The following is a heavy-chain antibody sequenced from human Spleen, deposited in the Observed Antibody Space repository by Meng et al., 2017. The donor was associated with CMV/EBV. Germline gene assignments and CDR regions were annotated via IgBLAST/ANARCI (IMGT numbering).Heavy chain of an antibody. CDR1: GYFFSDHF. CDR3: ARDHAWGADY. J-gene: IGHJ4*02. D-gene: IGHD7-27*01. CDR2: IKPNSGDT. Sequence: VPCKTSGYFFSDHFMHWVRQAPGQGLEWMGWIKPNSGDTNYAQNFQGRVTMTSDSSFNTAYMELSRLTSDDTAVYYCARDHAWGADYWGQGTLVTVSS. V-gene: IGHV1-2*02.